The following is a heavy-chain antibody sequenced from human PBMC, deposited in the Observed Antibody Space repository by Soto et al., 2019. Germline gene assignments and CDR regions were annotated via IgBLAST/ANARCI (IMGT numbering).Heavy chain of an antibody. D-gene: IGHD3-16*01. V-gene: IGHV4-31*03. J-gene: IGHJ6*02. CDR1: GGSISSGGYN. Sequence: QVQLQESGPGLVKPSQTLSLTCTVSGGSISSGGYNWSWIRQHPGRGLEWIGYIYYSGSTYYNPSLKSRVTISVDTSKNQFSLKLSSVTAADTAVYYCARADGGPTRNGMDVWGQGTTVTVSS. CDR2: IYYSGST. CDR3: ARADGGPTRNGMDV.